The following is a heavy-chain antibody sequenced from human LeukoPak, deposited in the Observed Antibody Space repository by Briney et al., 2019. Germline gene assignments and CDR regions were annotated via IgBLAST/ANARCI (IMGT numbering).Heavy chain of an antibody. CDR1: GFTVSSNY. J-gene: IGHJ4*02. V-gene: IGHV3-66*01. CDR2: IYSGGST. CDR3: AKSASIAAAGIPLFDY. D-gene: IGHD6-13*01. Sequence: PGGSLRLSCAASGFTVSSNYMSWVRQAPGKGLEWVSVIYSGGSTYYADSVKGRFTISRDNSKNTLYLQMNSLRAEDTAVYYCAKSASIAAAGIPLFDYWGQGTLVTVSS.